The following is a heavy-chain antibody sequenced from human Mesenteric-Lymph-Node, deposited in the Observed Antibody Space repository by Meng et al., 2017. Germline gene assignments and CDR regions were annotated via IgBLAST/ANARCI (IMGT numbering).Heavy chain of an antibody. J-gene: IGHJ3*02. V-gene: IGHV3-7*01. CDR1: GFTLSRHW. Sequence: GESLKISCVASGFTLSRHWISWVRQASGQGLEGVANIKQDGSEKYYVDSLKGRFIISRDNAENSLYLQMKGLRADDTAVYYCARDESYGRNDAFDIWGQGTMVTVSS. D-gene: IGHD1-26*01. CDR3: ARDESYGRNDAFDI. CDR2: IKQDGSEK.